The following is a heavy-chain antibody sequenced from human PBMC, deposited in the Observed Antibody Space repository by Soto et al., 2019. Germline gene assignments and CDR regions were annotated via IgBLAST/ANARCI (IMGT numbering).Heavy chain of an antibody. J-gene: IGHJ5*02. CDR3: ARATTTVTPYNWFDP. CDR1: GGTFSSYA. Sequence: QVQLVQSGAEVKKPGSSVKVSCKASGGTFSSYAISWVRQAPGQGLEWMGGSIPIVGTANYAQKFQGRVTITADESTSTDYMELSSLRSEDTAVYYCARATTTVTPYNWFDPWGQGTLVTVSS. CDR2: SIPIVGTA. V-gene: IGHV1-69*01. D-gene: IGHD4-4*01.